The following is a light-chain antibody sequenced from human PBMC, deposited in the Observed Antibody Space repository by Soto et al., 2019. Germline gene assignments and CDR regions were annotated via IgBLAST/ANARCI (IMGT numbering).Light chain of an antibody. CDR1: QSVSSSY. J-gene: IGKJ3*01. V-gene: IGKV3-20*01. CDR2: GAS. CDR3: QQYGSSRFT. Sequence: EIVLTQSPGTLSLSPGERATLSCRASQSVSSSYLAWYQQKPGQAPRLLIYGASSRATSIPDRFSGSGSGTDFTLIISRLEPEDFAVYYCQQYGSSRFTFGPGTKVDIK.